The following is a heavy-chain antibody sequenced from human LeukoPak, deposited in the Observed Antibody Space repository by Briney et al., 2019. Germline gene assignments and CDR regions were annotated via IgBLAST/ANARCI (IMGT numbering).Heavy chain of an antibody. J-gene: IGHJ6*02. CDR1: GLTLDRYA. V-gene: IGHV3-9*01. CDR2: FSLDTDRI. D-gene: IGHD3-16*01. Sequence: GGSLRLSCVASGLTLDRYAMHWVRQGPGKGLEWVAGFSLDTDRIDYADSVRGRFTVSKDDAKKTLYLQMNNLRTEDTALYYCTKEITPGGADVWGQGTTVTVSS. CDR3: TKEITPGGADV.